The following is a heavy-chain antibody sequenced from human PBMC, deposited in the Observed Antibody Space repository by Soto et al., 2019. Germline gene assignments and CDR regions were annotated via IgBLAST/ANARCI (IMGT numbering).Heavy chain of an antibody. D-gene: IGHD6-6*01. Sequence: GGSLRLSCAASGFTFSSYVMHWVRQAPGKGLEWVAVISYDGSNKYYADSVKGRFTISRDNSKNTLYLQMNSLRAEDTAVYYCAKDQYSSSFYYYYGMDVWGQGTTVTVS. CDR2: ISYDGSNK. CDR3: AKDQYSSSFYYYYGMDV. CDR1: GFTFSSYV. V-gene: IGHV3-30*18. J-gene: IGHJ6*02.